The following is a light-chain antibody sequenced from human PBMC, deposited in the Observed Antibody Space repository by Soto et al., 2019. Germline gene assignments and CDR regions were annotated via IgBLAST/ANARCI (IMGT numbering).Light chain of an antibody. V-gene: IGKV1-5*01. Sequence: DIQMTQSPSTLSASVGDRVTITCRASQSISSWLAWYQQKPGKAPKLLIYDASSLESGVPSRFSGSGSGTEFTPTISSLQPDDFATYYCQQYNSYWTFGQGIKVEIK. J-gene: IGKJ1*01. CDR2: DAS. CDR3: QQYNSYWT. CDR1: QSISSW.